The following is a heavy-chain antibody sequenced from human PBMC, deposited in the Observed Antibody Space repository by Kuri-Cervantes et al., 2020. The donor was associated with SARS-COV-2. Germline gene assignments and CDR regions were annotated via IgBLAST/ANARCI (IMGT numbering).Heavy chain of an antibody. V-gene: IGHV1-46*03. J-gene: IGHJ4*02. Sequence: ASVKVSCKASGYTSTSYGISWVRQAPGQGLEWMGIINPSGGSTSYAQKFQGRVTMTRDTSTSTVYMELSSLRSEDTAVYYYASVAYYYGSGEAPVDWGQGTLVTVSS. CDR2: INPSGGST. D-gene: IGHD3-10*01. CDR3: ASVAYYYGSGEAPVD. CDR1: GYTSTSYG.